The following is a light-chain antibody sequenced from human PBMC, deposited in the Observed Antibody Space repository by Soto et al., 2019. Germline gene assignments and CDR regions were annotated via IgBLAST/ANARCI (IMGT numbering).Light chain of an antibody. CDR2: EAS. V-gene: IGKV3-11*01. J-gene: IGKJ5*01. CDR1: QTVSSS. Sequence: IVVTQSRATLSLSQGERATLSCRASQTVSSSLAWYQQKPGQAPRLLIYEASNRATGIPARFSGSRSGTDFSLTINRLEPEDFAVYYCQPRSNWPPITFGQRTRLEI. CDR3: QPRSNWPPIT.